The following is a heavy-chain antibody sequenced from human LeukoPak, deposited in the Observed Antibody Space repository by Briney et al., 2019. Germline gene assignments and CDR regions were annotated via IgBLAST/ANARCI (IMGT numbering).Heavy chain of an antibody. J-gene: IGHJ3*02. CDR1: GGTFSSYA. D-gene: IGHD3-10*01. CDR2: ISAYNGNT. CDR3: ARDFARGVIITADAFDI. V-gene: IGHV1-18*01. Sequence: ASVKVSCKASGGTFSSYAISWVRQAPGQGLEWMGWISAYNGNTNYAQKLQGRVTMTTDTSTSTAYMELRSLRSDDTAVYYCARDFARGVIITADAFDIWGQGTMVTVSS.